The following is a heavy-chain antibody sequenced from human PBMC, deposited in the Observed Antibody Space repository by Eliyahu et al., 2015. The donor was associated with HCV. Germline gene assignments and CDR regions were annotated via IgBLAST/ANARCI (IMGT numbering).Heavy chain of an antibody. D-gene: IGHD3-22*01. J-gene: IGHJ3*02. CDR2: IDWDDDK. Sequence: QVTLKESGPALVKPTQTLTLTCTFSGFSLSTTGMRASWIRQPPGKALEWLARIDWDDDKFYSTSLKTRLTISKDTSKNQVLLTMTNMDPVDTATYYCARIYDGAFDIWVQGTMVTVSS. CDR1: GFSLSTTGMR. CDR3: ARIYDGAFDI. V-gene: IGHV2-70*04.